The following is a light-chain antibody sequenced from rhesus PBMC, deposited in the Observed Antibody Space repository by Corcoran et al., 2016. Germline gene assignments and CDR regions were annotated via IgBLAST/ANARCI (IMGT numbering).Light chain of an antibody. CDR3: LQHNSYPFT. Sequence: DIQMTQSPSSLSASVGDTVTITRRASQGISSYLNRFQQKPGKAPKLLIYEASSLESGVPSRFSGSGSGTDFTLTISSLQPEDFATYYCLQHNSYPFTFGPGTKLDIK. CDR1: QGISSY. V-gene: IGKV1-28*02. J-gene: IGKJ3*01. CDR2: EAS.